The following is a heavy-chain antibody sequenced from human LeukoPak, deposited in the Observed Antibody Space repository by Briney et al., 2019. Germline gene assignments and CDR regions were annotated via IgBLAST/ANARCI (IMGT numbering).Heavy chain of an antibody. Sequence: SETLSLTCAVYGGSFSGYYWSWIRQPPGMGLEWIGEINHSGSTNYNPSLKSRVTISVDTSKNQFSLKLSSVTAADTAVYYCARGGGYSSSWYGGYFDYWGQGTLVTVSS. CDR3: ARGGGYSSSWYGGYFDY. CDR2: INHSGST. V-gene: IGHV4-34*01. D-gene: IGHD6-13*01. CDR1: GGSFSGYY. J-gene: IGHJ4*02.